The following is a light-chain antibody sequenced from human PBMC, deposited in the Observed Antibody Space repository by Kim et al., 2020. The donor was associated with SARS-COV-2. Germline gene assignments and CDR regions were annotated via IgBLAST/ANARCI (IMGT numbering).Light chain of an antibody. CDR3: QSYDSSLSGSRV. CDR1: SSNIGEGYD. Sequence: VTISCTGSSSNIGEGYDVHWYQQLPGTAPKLLVYGNSNRPSGVPDRFSGSKSGTSASLAITGLQAEDEADYYCQSYDSSLSGSRVFGTGTKVTVL. CDR2: GNS. V-gene: IGLV1-40*01. J-gene: IGLJ1*01.